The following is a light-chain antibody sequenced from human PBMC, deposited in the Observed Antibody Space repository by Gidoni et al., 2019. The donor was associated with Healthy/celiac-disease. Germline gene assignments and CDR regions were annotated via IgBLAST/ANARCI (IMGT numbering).Light chain of an antibody. CDR2: KAS. J-gene: IGKJ1*01. Sequence: DIQMTQSPSTLSASVGDRVTITCRASQSISSWLAWYQQKPGKAPKLLIYKASSLESGVPLRFSGSGSGTEFTLTISSLQPDDFATYYCQQYNSYSGTFGQXTKVEIK. CDR3: QQYNSYSGT. CDR1: QSISSW. V-gene: IGKV1-5*03.